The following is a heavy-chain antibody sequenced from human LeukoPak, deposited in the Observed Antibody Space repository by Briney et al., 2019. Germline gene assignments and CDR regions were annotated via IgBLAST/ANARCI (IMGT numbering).Heavy chain of an antibody. CDR1: GYSISSGYY. J-gene: IGHJ4*02. Sequence: SETLSLTCTVSGYSISSGYYWGWIRPPPGKGLEWIGSIYHSGSTYYNPSLKSRVTISVDTSKNQFSLKLSSVTAADTAVYYCARISAGEPYDYWGQGTLVTVSS. D-gene: IGHD2/OR15-2a*01. V-gene: IGHV4-38-2*02. CDR3: ARISAGEPYDY. CDR2: IYHSGST.